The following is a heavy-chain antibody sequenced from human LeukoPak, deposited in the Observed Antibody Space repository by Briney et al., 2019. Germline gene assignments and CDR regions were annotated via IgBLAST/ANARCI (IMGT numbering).Heavy chain of an antibody. CDR1: GYTFTSYY. Sequence: ASVKVSCKASGYTFTSYYIFWVRQAPGQGLEWMGIINPRTGSTSYSQKFQGRVTMTRDMSTSTVYMELSSLRSEDTAVYYCARAAGSGREIDYWGQGTLVTVSS. J-gene: IGHJ4*02. D-gene: IGHD5-24*01. V-gene: IGHV1-46*01. CDR2: INPRTGST. CDR3: ARAAGSGREIDY.